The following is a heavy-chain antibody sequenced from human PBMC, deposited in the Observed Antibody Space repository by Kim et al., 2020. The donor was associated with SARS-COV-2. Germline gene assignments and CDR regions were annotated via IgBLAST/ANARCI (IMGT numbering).Heavy chain of an antibody. CDR1: GFTVSSNY. D-gene: IGHD2-15*01. J-gene: IGHJ4*02. CDR3: SRDTRGMVAY. V-gene: IGHV3-66*01. CDR2: IYSGGST. Sequence: GGSLRLSCAASGFTVSSNYMSWVRQAPGKGLEWVSVIYSGGSTYYSDYVKGRLTTSSNNSKNTMQLQLNSLIGEDTAVYYCSRDTRGMVAYWGQGNLVP.